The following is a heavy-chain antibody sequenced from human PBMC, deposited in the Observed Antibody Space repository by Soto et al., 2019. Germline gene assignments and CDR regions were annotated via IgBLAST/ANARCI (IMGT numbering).Heavy chain of an antibody. CDR2: ISGSGCNT. V-gene: IGHV3-23*01. J-gene: IGHJ4*02. Sequence: GGSLRLSCAASGFTFSSYAMSWVRQAPGKGLEWVSAISGSGCNTYYADSVKGRFTISRANSKNTLYLQMHSLRAEDTALYHCAKDSPGIAAHIDYWGQGTLVTVSS. CDR1: GFTFSSYA. CDR3: AKDSPGIAAHIDY. D-gene: IGHD6-13*01.